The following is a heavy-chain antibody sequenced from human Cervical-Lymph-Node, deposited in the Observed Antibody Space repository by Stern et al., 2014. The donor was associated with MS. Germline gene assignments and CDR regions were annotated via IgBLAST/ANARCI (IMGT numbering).Heavy chain of an antibody. CDR3: ALGGFGHYFEY. D-gene: IGHD3-10*01. J-gene: IGHJ4*02. CDR1: GGTFSSYD. Sequence: VQLLESGAEVQKPGSSVKVSCRASGGTFSSYDISWVRQAPGQGLEWMVCIIPINGTANYAQKYQGRVTITADESTSTAYMELSSLRSEDTAIYYCALGGFGHYFEYWGQGTLVTVSS. CDR2: IIPINGTA. V-gene: IGHV1-69*01.